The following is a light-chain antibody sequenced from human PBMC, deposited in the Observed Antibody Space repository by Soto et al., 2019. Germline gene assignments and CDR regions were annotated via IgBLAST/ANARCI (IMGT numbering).Light chain of an antibody. J-gene: IGKJ1*01. Sequence: DIQMTQSPSTLSASVGDRVTITCRASQSISGWLAWYQQKPGKAPKFLIYDVSNLESGVPSRFSGSGSGTEFTLTISSLQPDDFATYYCQQYNSYWTFGQGTKVDI. CDR2: DVS. V-gene: IGKV1-5*01. CDR3: QQYNSYWT. CDR1: QSISGW.